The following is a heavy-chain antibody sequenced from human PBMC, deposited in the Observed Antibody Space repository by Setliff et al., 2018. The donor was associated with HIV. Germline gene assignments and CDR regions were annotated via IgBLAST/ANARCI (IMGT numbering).Heavy chain of an antibody. CDR1: GGSISSYY. V-gene: IGHV4-4*09. J-gene: IGHJ4*02. D-gene: IGHD2-21*02. Sequence: SETLSLTCTVSGGSISSYYWSWIRQPPGKGLEWIGYIYTSGSTNYNPSLKSRVTISLDTSKNQFSLKLTSVTAADTAVSYCARLSGDYYYFDYWGQGTLVTVSS. CDR2: IYTSGST. CDR3: ARLSGDYYYFDY.